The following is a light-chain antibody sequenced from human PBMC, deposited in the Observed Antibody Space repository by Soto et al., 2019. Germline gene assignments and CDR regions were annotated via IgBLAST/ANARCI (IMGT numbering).Light chain of an antibody. CDR2: GAS. V-gene: IGKV3-15*01. CDR1: QGVSSN. Sequence: EIVMTQSPATLSVSPGDRATLSCRASQGVSSNLAWYQQKPGQAPRLLIYGASTRATGIPARFSGSGSGTEFTLTISSLQSEDFAVYSCQQYNNWPPITFGQGTRLEIK. CDR3: QQYNNWPPIT. J-gene: IGKJ5*01.